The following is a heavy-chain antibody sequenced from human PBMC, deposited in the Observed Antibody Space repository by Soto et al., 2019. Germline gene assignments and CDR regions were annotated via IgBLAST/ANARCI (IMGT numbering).Heavy chain of an antibody. J-gene: IGHJ6*02. CDR1: GYTFTGYY. Sequence: QVQLVQSGAEVKKPGASVKVSCKASGYTFTGYYMHWVRQAPGQGLEWMGWSNPNSGGTNYAQKFQGWVTMTRDTSISTAYMEVSRLRSDDTAVYYCAREPRITLVGGGSGGMDVWGQGTTVNVSS. V-gene: IGHV1-2*04. D-gene: IGHD3-10*01. CDR2: SNPNSGGT. CDR3: AREPRITLVGGGSGGMDV.